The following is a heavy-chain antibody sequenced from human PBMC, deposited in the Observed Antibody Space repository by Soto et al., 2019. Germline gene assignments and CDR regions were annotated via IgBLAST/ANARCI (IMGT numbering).Heavy chain of an antibody. CDR1: GFTFSSYA. V-gene: IGHV3-23*01. CDR2: ISGSGGST. Sequence: GGSLRLSCAASGFTFSSYAMTWVGQAPGKGLEWVSAISGSGGSTYYADSVKGRFTISRDNSKNTMYLQMNSLRAEDTAVYYCAKDRRLGWYSYWGQGTLVTVSS. CDR3: AKDRRLGWYSY. D-gene: IGHD3-16*01. J-gene: IGHJ4*02.